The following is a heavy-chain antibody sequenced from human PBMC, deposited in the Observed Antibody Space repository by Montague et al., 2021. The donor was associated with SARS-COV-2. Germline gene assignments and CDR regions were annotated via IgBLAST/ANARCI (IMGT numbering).Heavy chain of an antibody. Sequence: SETLSLTCTVSGGSISSNFWSWIRQPPGKGLEWIGYIYYSGSTNXNPSLKSRVTISVDTSKKQFSLQLSSVTAADTAVYYCARTRGYDPPFDFWGQGTLVTVSS. CDR1: GGSISSNF. J-gene: IGHJ4*02. D-gene: IGHD5-12*01. CDR3: ARTRGYDPPFDF. V-gene: IGHV4-59*01. CDR2: IYYSGST.